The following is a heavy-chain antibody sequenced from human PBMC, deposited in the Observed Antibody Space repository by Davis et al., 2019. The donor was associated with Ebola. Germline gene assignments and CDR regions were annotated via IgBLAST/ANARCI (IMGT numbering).Heavy chain of an antibody. J-gene: IGHJ4*02. Sequence: AASVKVSCKASGYTFTSYGISWVRQAPGQGLEWMGWISAYNGNTDYAQNLQGRVTMTTDTSTSTAYMELRSLRSDDTAVYYCARDSGVGATTDYWGQGNLVTVSS. D-gene: IGHD1-26*01. CDR2: ISAYNGNT. V-gene: IGHV1-18*01. CDR1: GYTFTSYG. CDR3: ARDSGVGATTDY.